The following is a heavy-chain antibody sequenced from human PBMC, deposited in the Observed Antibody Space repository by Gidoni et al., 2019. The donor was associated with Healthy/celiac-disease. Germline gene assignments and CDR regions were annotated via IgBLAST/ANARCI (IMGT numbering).Heavy chain of an antibody. D-gene: IGHD6-25*01. V-gene: IGHV3-66*01. CDR1: GFTVSSNY. CDR3: AREKVAARYFDY. CDR2: IYSGGST. Sequence: ELPLVESGGGLVQPGGSLRLSCAASGFTVSSNYMSWVRQATGKGLEWVSVIYSGGSTYYADSVKGRFTSSRDNSKNTLYLQMNSLRAEDTAVYYCAREKVAARYFDYWGQGTLVTVSS. J-gene: IGHJ4*02.